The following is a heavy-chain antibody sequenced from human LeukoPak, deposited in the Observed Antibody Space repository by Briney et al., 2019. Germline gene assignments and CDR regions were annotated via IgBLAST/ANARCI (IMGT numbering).Heavy chain of an antibody. CDR1: GFTFSSYS. J-gene: IGHJ5*02. CDR3: AREGLNSDWFDP. D-gene: IGHD1-26*01. V-gene: IGHV3-48*01. CDR2: ISSSSGTI. Sequence: GGSLRLSCAASGFTFSSYSMNWVRQAPWKGLEWVSYISSSSGTIYYADSVKGRFTISRDNAKNPLYLQMNSLRAEDTAVYYCAREGLNSDWFDPWGQGTLVTVSS.